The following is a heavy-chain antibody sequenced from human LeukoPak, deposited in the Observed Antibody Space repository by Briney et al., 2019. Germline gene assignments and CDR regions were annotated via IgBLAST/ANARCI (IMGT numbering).Heavy chain of an antibody. CDR1: GGTFSNHG. CDR2: IVPVFGTV. CDR3: ARWAGTCTIASCYTPLDY. D-gene: IGHD2-2*02. Sequence: GSSVKVSCKAPGGTFSNHGFSWVRQAPEQGLEWMGGIVPVFGTVSYAQKFQDRVTITADDFTTTAYMELSSLRSEDTAVYYCARWAGTCTIASCYTPLDYWGQGTLVTVST. J-gene: IGHJ4*02. V-gene: IGHV1-69*01.